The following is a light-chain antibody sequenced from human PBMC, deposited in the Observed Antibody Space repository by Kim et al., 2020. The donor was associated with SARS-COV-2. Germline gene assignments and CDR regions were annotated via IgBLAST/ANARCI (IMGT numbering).Light chain of an antibody. CDR2: ANN. CDR1: SSNIGAGYD. J-gene: IGLJ1*01. CDR3: QSYDISLSGYV. Sequence: QRVTLSCTGSSSNIGAGYDVHWYQQFPGAAPKLLIYANNNRPSGVPDRFSGSKSDTSASLAITGLQAEDEADYYCQSYDISLSGYVFGTGTKVTVL. V-gene: IGLV1-40*01.